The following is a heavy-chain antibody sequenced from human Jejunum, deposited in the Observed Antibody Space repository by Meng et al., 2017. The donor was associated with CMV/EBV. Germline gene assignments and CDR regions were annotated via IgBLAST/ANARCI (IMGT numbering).Heavy chain of an antibody. CDR2: IYWDNDK. J-gene: IGHJ4*02. CDR1: GFSFISGVG. V-gene: IGHV2-5*02. Sequence: QFTLEGSGPTLLQPTQTFTLTCSFSGFSFISGVGVGWVRQPPRKALEWLAIIYWDNDKRYSPSLNSRLTITKDTSKNQVVLTMTNMDPVDTATYYCVRRGYDLNFDYWGQGTLVTVSS. D-gene: IGHD5-12*01. CDR3: VRRGYDLNFDY.